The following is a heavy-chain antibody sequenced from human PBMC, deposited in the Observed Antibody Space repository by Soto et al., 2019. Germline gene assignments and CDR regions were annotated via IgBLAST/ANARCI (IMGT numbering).Heavy chain of an antibody. D-gene: IGHD4-17*01. CDR3: ARDHDYGDYVFDP. Sequence: QAQLVQSGAEVKKPGASVKVSCKASGYTFTSYAMHWVRQAPGQRLEWMGWINAGNGNTKYSQKFQGRVTITRDTSASTAYMELSSLRSEYTAVYYCARDHDYGDYVFDPWGQGTLVTVSS. J-gene: IGHJ5*02. CDR2: INAGNGNT. CDR1: GYTFTSYA. V-gene: IGHV1-3*01.